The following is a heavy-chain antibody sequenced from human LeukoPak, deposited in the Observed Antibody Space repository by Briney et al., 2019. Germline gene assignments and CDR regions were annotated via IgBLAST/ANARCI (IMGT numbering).Heavy chain of an antibody. CDR3: ARGRIAVAADAFDI. CDR1: GFTASSSY. D-gene: IGHD6-19*01. CDR2: IYSDDST. V-gene: IGHV3-53*01. Sequence: GGSLRLSCAASGFTASSSYMSWVRQAPGKGRWWVSVIYSDDSTCYADSVKGRFTISRDNSKNTMYLQMNSVRAEDTAVYYCARGRIAVAADAFDIWGQGTMVTVSP. J-gene: IGHJ3*02.